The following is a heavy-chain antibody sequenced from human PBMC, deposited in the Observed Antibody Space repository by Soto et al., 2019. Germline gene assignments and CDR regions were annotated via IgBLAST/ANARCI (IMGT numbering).Heavy chain of an antibody. CDR2: IYPGDSDT. Sequence: GESLKISCKGSGYSFTSYWIGWVRQMPGKGLEWMGIIYPGDSDTRYSPSFQGQVTISADKSISTAYLQWSSLKASDTAMYYCARSSYYYDSSGYYHNWFDPWGQGTLVTVSS. V-gene: IGHV5-51*01. CDR1: GYSFTSYW. D-gene: IGHD3-22*01. J-gene: IGHJ5*02. CDR3: ARSSYYYDSSGYYHNWFDP.